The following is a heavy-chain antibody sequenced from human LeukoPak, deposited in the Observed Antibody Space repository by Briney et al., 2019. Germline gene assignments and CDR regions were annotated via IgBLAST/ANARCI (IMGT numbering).Heavy chain of an antibody. CDR1: GGTFSSYA. V-gene: IGHV1-69*13. J-gene: IGHJ3*02. CDR2: IIPIFSTA. D-gene: IGHD3-22*01. Sequence: SVKVSCKASGGTFSSYAISWVRQAPGQGLEWMGGIIPIFSTANYAQKFQGRVTITADESTSTAYMELSSLRSEDTAVYYCASGDYYDSSGYYIAFDIWGQGTMVTVSS. CDR3: ASGDYYDSSGYYIAFDI.